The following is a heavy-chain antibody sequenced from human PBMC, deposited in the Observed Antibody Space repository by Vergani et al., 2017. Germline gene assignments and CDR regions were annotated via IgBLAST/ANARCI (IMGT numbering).Heavy chain of an antibody. CDR3: ARDLRFLYNRFDP. V-gene: IGHV3-33*01. J-gene: IGHJ5*02. CDR2: TWYDGNNK. Sequence: QVQLVESGGGVVQPGRSLRLSCAASGFTFNQYGMHWVRQTPGKGLEWVAFTWYDGNNKQYADSVKDRFTISRDNYKSTIYLQMNSLRDEDTGVYYCARDLRFLYNRFDPWGQGTLVTVSS. D-gene: IGHD1-14*01. CDR1: GFTFNQYG.